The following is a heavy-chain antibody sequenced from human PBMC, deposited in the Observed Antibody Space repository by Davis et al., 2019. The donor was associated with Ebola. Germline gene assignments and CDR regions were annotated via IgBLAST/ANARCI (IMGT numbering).Heavy chain of an antibody. D-gene: IGHD6-25*01. V-gene: IGHV3-53*01. J-gene: IGHJ4*02. Sequence: GESLKISCAASGFTVSSNYMSWVRQAPGKGLEWVSVIYNAGNTYYADSVKGRFTISRDNSKNTMYLQMNSLRAEDTAVYYCARKRSFDYWGQGTLVTVSS. CDR3: ARKRSFDY. CDR2: IYNAGNT. CDR1: GFTVSSNY.